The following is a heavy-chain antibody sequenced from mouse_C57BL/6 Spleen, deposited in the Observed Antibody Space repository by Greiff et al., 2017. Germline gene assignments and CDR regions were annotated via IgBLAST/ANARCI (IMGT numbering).Heavy chain of an antibody. CDR3: ARDDYYDYDVDY. Sequence: QVQLQQPGAELVKPGASVKMSCKASGYTFTSYWITWVKQRPGQGLEWIGDIYPGSGSTNYNEKFKSKATLTVDTSSSTAYMQLSSLTSEDSAVYYCARDDYYDYDVDYWGQGTTLTVSS. CDR1: GYTFTSYW. J-gene: IGHJ2*01. V-gene: IGHV1-55*01. D-gene: IGHD2-4*01. CDR2: IYPGSGST.